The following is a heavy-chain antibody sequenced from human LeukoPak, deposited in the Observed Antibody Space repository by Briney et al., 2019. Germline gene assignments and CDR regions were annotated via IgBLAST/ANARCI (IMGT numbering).Heavy chain of an antibody. CDR2: ISGDSGKT. V-gene: IGHV1-3*01. CDR1: GYTFTNYA. J-gene: IGHJ6*02. Sequence: ASVKVSCKTSGYTFTNYAIHWVRQAPGQGLEWMGWISGDSGKTKYSQNFRGRVAFIRDTPANTVYMELTSLKLEDTAVYYCARGWMVPRYGLDVWGQGTTVTVSS. D-gene: IGHD3-10*01. CDR3: ARGWMVPRYGLDV.